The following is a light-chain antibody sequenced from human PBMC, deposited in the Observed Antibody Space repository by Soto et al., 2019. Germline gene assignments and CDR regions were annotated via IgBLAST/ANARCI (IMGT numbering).Light chain of an antibody. CDR1: SSNLGAGYD. Sequence: QSVLTQPPSVSGAPGQRVTLSCTGNSSNLGAGYDVHWYKQVPGGAPKLVIFGNRNRPSGVPERFSGSKSGTSASLAITGLQAEDEADYYCQAYDYSLTASVFGGGTKLTVL. CDR2: GNR. J-gene: IGLJ3*02. CDR3: QAYDYSLTASV. V-gene: IGLV1-40*01.